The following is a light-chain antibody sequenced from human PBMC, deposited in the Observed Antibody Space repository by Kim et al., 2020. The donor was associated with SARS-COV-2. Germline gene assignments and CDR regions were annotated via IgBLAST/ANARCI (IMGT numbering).Light chain of an antibody. CDR2: GAS. V-gene: IGKV3-20*01. CDR3: QQYTSSPYT. CDR1: QRVSSSY. J-gene: IGKJ2*01. Sequence: LPTGGGATSPCMASQRVSSSYLAWYQQKPGQAPRLLIYGASRRASCIPDRFSGRGSGTDFTLTISRLEPEDFAVYYCQQYTSSPYTFGQGTKLEI.